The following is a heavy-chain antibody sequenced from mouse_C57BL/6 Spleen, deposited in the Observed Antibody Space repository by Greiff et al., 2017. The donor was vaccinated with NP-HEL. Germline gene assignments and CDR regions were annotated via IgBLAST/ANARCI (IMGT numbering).Heavy chain of an antibody. D-gene: IGHD1-1*01. CDR2: INPNNGGT. Sequence: VQLQQSGPELVKPGASVKMSCKASGYTFTDYNMHWVKQSHGKSLEWIGYINPNNGGTSYNQKFKGKATLTVNKSSSTAYMELRSLTSEDSAVYYCAREGGLRSYAMDYWGQGTSVTVSS. J-gene: IGHJ4*01. CDR3: AREGGLRSYAMDY. CDR1: GYTFTDYN. V-gene: IGHV1-22*01.